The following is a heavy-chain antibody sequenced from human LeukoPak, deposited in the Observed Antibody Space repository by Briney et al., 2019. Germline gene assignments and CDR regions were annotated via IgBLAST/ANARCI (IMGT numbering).Heavy chain of an antibody. CDR3: ARGDTMIVPLDY. J-gene: IGHJ4*02. CDR1: GGSISSSSYY. Sequence: PSETLCLTCTVSGGSISSSSYYWGWIRQPPEKGLEWIGSIYYSGSTYYNPSLKSRVTISVDTSKNQFSLKLSSVTAADTAVYYCARGDTMIVPLDYWGQGTLVTVSS. D-gene: IGHD3-22*01. CDR2: IYYSGST. V-gene: IGHV4-39*07.